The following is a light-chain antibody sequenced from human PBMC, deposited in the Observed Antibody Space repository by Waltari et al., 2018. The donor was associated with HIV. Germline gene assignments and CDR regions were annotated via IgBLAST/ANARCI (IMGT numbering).Light chain of an antibody. CDR3: SSYTSSSTLAV. V-gene: IGLV2-14*01. CDR2: EFS. CDR1: SSDGGGYNY. J-gene: IGLJ2*01. Sequence: QAALTQPASASVPRGQSITLYCTGTSSDGGGYNYVSGYQHHPGKSPKLLIYEFSNRPSGVSTRFSGSKSGNTASLIIAGLQAEDEADYYCSSYTSSSTLAVFGGGTKLTVL.